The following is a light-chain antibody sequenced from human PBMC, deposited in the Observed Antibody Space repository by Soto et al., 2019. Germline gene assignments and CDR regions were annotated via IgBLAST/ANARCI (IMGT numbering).Light chain of an antibody. CDR3: QQYNSWGT. CDR2: DAS. V-gene: IGKV1-5*01. CDR1: QSISSW. J-gene: IGKJ1*01. Sequence: DIQMTQSPSTLSASVGDRVTITCRASQSISSWLAWYQQKPGKAPKLLIYDASSLESGVPSRFSGSGSGTEFTLTISSLQHDDFATYYWQQYNSWGTFGQGTKVEIK.